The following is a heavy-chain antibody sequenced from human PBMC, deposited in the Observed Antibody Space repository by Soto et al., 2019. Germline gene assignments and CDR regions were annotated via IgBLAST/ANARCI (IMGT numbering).Heavy chain of an antibody. D-gene: IGHD5-18*01. J-gene: IGHJ5*02. CDR3: AKGGYTYGLDP. Sequence: PGGSLRLSCAVSGFSFSSSAMSWVRQAPGKGLEWVSAISESGDNTFYADSVKGRFTISRENSNNALYLQMDTLRAEDTALYFCAKGGYTYGLDPWGQGTLVTVSS. CDR2: ISESGDNT. CDR1: GFSFSSSA. V-gene: IGHV3-23*01.